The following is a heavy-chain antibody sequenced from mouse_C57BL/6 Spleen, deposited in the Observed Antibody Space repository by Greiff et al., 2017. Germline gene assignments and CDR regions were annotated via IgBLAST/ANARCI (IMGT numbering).Heavy chain of an antibody. D-gene: IGHD1-1*01. CDR2: IDPEDGDT. V-gene: IGHV14-1*01. Sequence: EVKLMESGAELVRPGASVKLSCTASGFNIKDYYMHWVKQRPEQGLEWIGRIDPEDGDTEYAPKFQGKATMTADTSSNTAYLQLSSLTSEDTAVYYCTTWDYHDVYYAMDYWGQGTSVTVSS. CDR3: TTWDYHDVYYAMDY. CDR1: GFNIKDYY. J-gene: IGHJ4*01.